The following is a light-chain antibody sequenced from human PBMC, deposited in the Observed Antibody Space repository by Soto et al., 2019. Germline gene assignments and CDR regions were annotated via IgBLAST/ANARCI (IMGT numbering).Light chain of an antibody. CDR1: QTIGSW. CDR3: QQYNSYSGM. CDR2: DAS. J-gene: IGKJ1*01. V-gene: IGKV1-5*01. Sequence: DIQMTQAGATLSASVGYRVTVTCRASQTIGSWLAWYQQKPGRAPKLLIFDASSLESGVPSRFSGNGSGTEFTLTISGLQPDDFASYYCQQYNSYSGMFGQGTKV.